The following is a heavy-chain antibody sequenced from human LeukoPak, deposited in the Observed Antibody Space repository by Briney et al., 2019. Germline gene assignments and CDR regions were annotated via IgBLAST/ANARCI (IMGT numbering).Heavy chain of an antibody. CDR1: GFTFSSYA. CDR3: ASYDSSGYYSGLIDY. J-gene: IGHJ4*02. Sequence: GGFLRLSCAASGFTFSSYAMSWVRQAPGKGLEWVSAISGSGGSTYYADSVKGRFTISRDNSKNTLYLQMNSLRAEDTAVYYCASYDSSGYYSGLIDYWGQGTLVTVSS. V-gene: IGHV3-23*01. CDR2: ISGSGGST. D-gene: IGHD3-22*01.